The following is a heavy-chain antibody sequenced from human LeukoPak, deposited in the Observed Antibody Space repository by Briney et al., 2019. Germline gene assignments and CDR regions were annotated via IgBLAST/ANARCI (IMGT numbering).Heavy chain of an antibody. D-gene: IGHD3-3*01. V-gene: IGHV1-8*03. CDR3: ARGFDFGAYYYYYMDV. CDR1: GYTFTSYD. CDR2: MNPNSGNT. Sequence: ASVKVSCKVSGYTFTSYDINWVRQATGQGLEWIGWMNPNSGNTGYAQKFQGRVTITRNTSISTAYMGLSSLRSEDTAVYYCARGFDFGAYYYYYMDVWGKGTTVTVSS. J-gene: IGHJ6*03.